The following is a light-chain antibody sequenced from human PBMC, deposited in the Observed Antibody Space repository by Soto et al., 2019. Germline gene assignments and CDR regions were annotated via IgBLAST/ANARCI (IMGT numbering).Light chain of an antibody. CDR2: DAS. J-gene: IGKJ5*01. CDR1: QSVNSN. CDR3: QHGSDWPPFT. V-gene: IGKV3-11*01. Sequence: VVTQSPASLSLSPGERATLSCRASQSVNSNLAWYQHKPGQAPRLLIYDASNRATGIPARFSGSGSGTDFTLTVSSLEPEDFAVYYCQHGSDWPPFTFGQGTRLEIK.